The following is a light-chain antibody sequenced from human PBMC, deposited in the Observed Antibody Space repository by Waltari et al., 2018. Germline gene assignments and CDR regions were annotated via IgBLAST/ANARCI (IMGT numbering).Light chain of an antibody. CDR1: QSVSDT. Sequence: EIVMTQSPATLSVSPGERATLSCRASQSVSDTVAWYQQKPGQAPRLLIYGASTRATGIPARFSGSGSGTEFTLTISSLQSEDFGVYYCHQYYDWPPYTFGQGTKLEIK. V-gene: IGKV3D-15*01. CDR2: GAS. CDR3: HQYYDWPPYT. J-gene: IGKJ2*01.